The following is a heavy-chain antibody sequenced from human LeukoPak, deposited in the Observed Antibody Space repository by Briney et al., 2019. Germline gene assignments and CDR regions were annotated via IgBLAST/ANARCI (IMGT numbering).Heavy chain of an antibody. D-gene: IGHD2-15*01. CDR3: ARGNTDWWAAATPEPFDY. CDR1: GGSFSGYY. J-gene: IGHJ4*02. Sequence: SETLSLTCAVYGGSFSGYYWSWIRQPPGKGLEWIGEINHSGSTNYNPSLKSRVTISVDTSKNQFSLKLSSVTAADTAVYYCARGNTDWWAAATPEPFDYWGQGTLVTVSS. CDR2: INHSGST. V-gene: IGHV4-34*01.